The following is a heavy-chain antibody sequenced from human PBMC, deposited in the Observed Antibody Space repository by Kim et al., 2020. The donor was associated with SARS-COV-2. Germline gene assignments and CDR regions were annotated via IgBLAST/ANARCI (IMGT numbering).Heavy chain of an antibody. D-gene: IGHD1-26*01. CDR1: GFTFSNAW. CDR3: TTDVGAFGEPLDY. J-gene: IGHJ4*02. V-gene: IGHV3-15*01. Sequence: GGSLRLSCAASGFTFSNAWMRWVRQAPGKGLEWVGRIKSKTDGGTTDYAAPVKGRFTISRDDSKNTLYLQMNSLKTEDTAVYYCTTDVGAFGEPLDYWGQGTLVTVSS. CDR2: IKSKTDGGTT.